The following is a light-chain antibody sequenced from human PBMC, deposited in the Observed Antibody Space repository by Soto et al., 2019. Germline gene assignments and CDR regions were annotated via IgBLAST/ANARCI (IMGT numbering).Light chain of an antibody. V-gene: IGKV1-12*01. CDR2: AVS. CDR3: QQANGFPVT. Sequence: DIQMTQSPSSVSASVGDRATITCRASQGVSGWLAWYQQRPGKAPELLIYAVSNLQSGVPSRFSGSGSGTDFTLTISSLQPEDFATYYCQQANGFPVTFGGGTRVEMK. J-gene: IGKJ4*01. CDR1: QGVSGW.